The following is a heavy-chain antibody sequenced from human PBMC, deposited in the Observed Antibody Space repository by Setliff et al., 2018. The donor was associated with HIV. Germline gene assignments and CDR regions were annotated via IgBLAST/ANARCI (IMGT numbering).Heavy chain of an antibody. CDR3: ARVNSGGYNYKSFFDY. V-gene: IGHV3-20*04. CDR1: GFTFEDYG. J-gene: IGHJ4*02. CDR2: INWNGGST. D-gene: IGHD5-12*01. Sequence: PGGSLRLSCAVSGFTFEDYGMSWVRQAPGKGLEWVSGINWNGGSTGYVDSVKGRFTISRDNAKNSLYLQMNSLRAEDTAVYYCARVNSGGYNYKSFFDYWGQGTLVTVSS.